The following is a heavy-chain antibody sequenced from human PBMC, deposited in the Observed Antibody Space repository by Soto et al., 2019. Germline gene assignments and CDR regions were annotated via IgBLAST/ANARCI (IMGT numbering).Heavy chain of an antibody. D-gene: IGHD3-10*01. Sequence: QVQLQEPGPGLVKPSQTLSLTCSVSGGSISIGGYSWSWIRQHPGKGLEWIGYIFYSGSTSYNPSLKSRVTISVDTSKIRFSLKVSSVTAADTAVYYCARGVLLWGQGTLVTVSS. CDR2: IFYSGST. CDR1: GGSISIGGYS. CDR3: ARGVLL. J-gene: IGHJ4*02. V-gene: IGHV4-31*03.